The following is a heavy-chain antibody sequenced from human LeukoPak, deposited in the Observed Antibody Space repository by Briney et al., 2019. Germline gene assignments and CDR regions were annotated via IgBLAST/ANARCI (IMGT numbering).Heavy chain of an antibody. Sequence: ASVKVSCKASGYIFSGYYMHWLRQAPGQGLEWMGWINPNSGGTNYAQKFQGRVTMTRDTSISTAYMELSRLRSDDTAVYYCARDSGITMVRGVIITMQFWGQGTLVTVSS. CDR3: ARDSGITMVRGVIITMQF. D-gene: IGHD3-10*01. V-gene: IGHV1-2*02. J-gene: IGHJ4*02. CDR1: GYIFSGYY. CDR2: INPNSGGT.